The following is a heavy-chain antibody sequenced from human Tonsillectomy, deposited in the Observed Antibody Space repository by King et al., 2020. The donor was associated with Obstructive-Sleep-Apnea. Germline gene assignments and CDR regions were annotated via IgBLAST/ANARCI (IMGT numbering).Heavy chain of an antibody. CDR2: IPFDGSNK. CDR3: AKDTEFCSGGSCYSDCFDY. D-gene: IGHD2-15*01. Sequence: VQLVESGGGVVQPGRSLRLSCAASGFTFSSYGMHWVRQAPGKGLEWVAFIPFDGSNKYYADSVKGRFTISRDNSKNMLFLQMNSLRAEDTAVYYCAKDTEFCSGGSCYSDCFDYWGQGALVTVSS. J-gene: IGHJ4*02. CDR1: GFTFSSYG. V-gene: IGHV3-30*02.